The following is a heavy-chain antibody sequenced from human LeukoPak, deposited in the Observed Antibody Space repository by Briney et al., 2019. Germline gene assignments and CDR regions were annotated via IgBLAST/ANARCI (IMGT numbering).Heavy chain of an antibody. CDR1: GDSISSSSYY. D-gene: IGHD5-12*01. CDR3: AREGFGGYNSKNWFDP. J-gene: IGHJ5*02. Sequence: SETLSLTCTVSGDSISSSSYYWGWIRQPPGKGLEWIGSIYYSGSTYYNPSLKSRVTISVDTSKNQFSLKLSSVTAADTAVYYCAREGFGGYNSKNWFDPWGQGTLVTVSS. V-gene: IGHV4-39*07. CDR2: IYYSGST.